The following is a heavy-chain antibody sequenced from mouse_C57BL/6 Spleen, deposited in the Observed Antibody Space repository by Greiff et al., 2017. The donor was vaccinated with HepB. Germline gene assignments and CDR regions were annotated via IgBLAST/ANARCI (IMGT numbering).Heavy chain of an antibody. Sequence: EVMLVESEGGLVQPGSSMKLSCTASGFTFSDYYMAWVRQVPEKGLEWVANINYDGSSTYYLDSLKSRFIISRDNAKNILYLQMSSLKSEDTATYYCAREATVVEPYWYFDVWGTGTTVTVSS. J-gene: IGHJ1*03. D-gene: IGHD1-1*01. CDR3: AREATVVEPYWYFDV. V-gene: IGHV5-16*01. CDR2: INYDGSST. CDR1: GFTFSDYY.